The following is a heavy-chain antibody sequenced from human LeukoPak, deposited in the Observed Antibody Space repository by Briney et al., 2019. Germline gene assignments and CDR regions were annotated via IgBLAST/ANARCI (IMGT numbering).Heavy chain of an antibody. D-gene: IGHD3-3*01. CDR2: IYYSGST. V-gene: IGHV4-59*01. Sequence: PSETLSLTCTVSGGSISSYYWSWIRQPPGKGLEWIGYIYYSGSTNYNPSLKSRVTISVDTSKNQFSLKLSSVTAADTAVYYCARLPTYYDFWSGTNYYYYMDVWGKGTTVTVSS. CDR3: ARLPTYYDFWSGTNYYYYMDV. J-gene: IGHJ6*03. CDR1: GGSISSYY.